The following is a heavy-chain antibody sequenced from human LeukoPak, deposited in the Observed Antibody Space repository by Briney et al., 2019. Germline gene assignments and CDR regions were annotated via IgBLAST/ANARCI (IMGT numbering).Heavy chain of an antibody. V-gene: IGHV3-33*01. CDR2: IWYDGSNE. Sequence: PGRSLRLSCAASGFTFSSYGMHWVRQAPGKGLEWVAVIWYDGSNEYYADSVKGRFTISRDNPKNTLYLQMNSLRAEGTAVYYCARDYGGLITFGGVLYYFDYWGQGTLVTVSS. CDR3: ARDYGGLITFGGVLYYFDY. J-gene: IGHJ4*02. CDR1: GFTFSSYG. D-gene: IGHD3-16*01.